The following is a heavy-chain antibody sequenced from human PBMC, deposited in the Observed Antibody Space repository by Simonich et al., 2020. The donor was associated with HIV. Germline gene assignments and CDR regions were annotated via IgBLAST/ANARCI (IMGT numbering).Heavy chain of an antibody. V-gene: IGHV4-34*01. J-gene: IGHJ4*02. CDR3: ARGFYQRLYYFDY. Sequence: QVQLQQWGAGLLKPSETLSLTCAVYGGSFSGYYWSWIRPPPGKGLEWIGEIHHSGSTNSNPSLKSRVTISVDTSKNQFSLKLSSVTAADTAVYYCARGFYQRLYYFDYWGQGTLVTVSS. CDR1: GGSFSGYY. CDR2: IHHSGST. D-gene: IGHD2-2*01.